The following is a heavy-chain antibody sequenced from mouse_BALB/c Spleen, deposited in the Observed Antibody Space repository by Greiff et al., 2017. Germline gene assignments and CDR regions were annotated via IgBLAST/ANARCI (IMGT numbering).Heavy chain of an antibody. J-gene: IGHJ4*01. Sequence: EVQLQQSGTVLARPGASVKMSCKASGYTFTSYWMHWVKQRPGQGLEWIGAIYPGNSDTSYNQKFKGKAKLTAVTSTSTAYMELSSLTNEDSAVYYCTRGYYDYDNYAMDYWGQGTSVTVSS. D-gene: IGHD2-4*01. CDR3: TRGYYDYDNYAMDY. V-gene: IGHV1-5*01. CDR1: GYTFTSYW. CDR2: IYPGNSDT.